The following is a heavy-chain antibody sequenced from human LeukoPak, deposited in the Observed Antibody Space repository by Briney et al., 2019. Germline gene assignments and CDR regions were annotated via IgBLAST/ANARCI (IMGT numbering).Heavy chain of an antibody. CDR1: GGSISSGDYY. CDR3: ARYCPGAGDAFDI. V-gene: IGHV4-30-4*01. CDR2: IYYSGST. J-gene: IGHJ3*02. Sequence: PSQTLSLTCTVSGGSISSGDYYWSWIRQPPGKGLEWIGYIYYSGSTYYNPSLKSRVTISADTSKNQFSLKLSSVTAADTAVYYCARYCPGAGDAFDIWGQGTMVTVSS. D-gene: IGHD1-26*01.